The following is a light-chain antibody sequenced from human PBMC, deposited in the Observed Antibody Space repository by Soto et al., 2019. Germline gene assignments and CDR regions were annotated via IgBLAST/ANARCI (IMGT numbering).Light chain of an antibody. V-gene: IGKV1-39*01. Sequence: DIQMTQSPTSLSASVGDRVTITCRASQSISSYLNWYQQKPGKAPKLLIYAASSLQSGVPSRFSGSGSGTDFTFTISSLQPEDFATYYCQQSYSTPPTFGQGTKV. J-gene: IGKJ1*01. CDR1: QSISSY. CDR2: AAS. CDR3: QQSYSTPPT.